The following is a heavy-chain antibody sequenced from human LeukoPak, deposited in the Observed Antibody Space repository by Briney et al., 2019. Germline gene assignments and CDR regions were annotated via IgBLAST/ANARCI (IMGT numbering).Heavy chain of an antibody. V-gene: IGHV3-23*01. J-gene: IGHJ3*02. CDR2: ISNSDGKT. CDR3: ARARSSYGYGDAFDI. Sequence: GGSLRLSCAASGFTFSSYAMSWVRQAPGKGLEWVSTISNSDGKTYYADSVKGRFTISRDNSKNTLYLQMNSLRAEDTAVYYCARARSSYGYGDAFDIWGQGTMVTVSS. CDR1: GFTFSSYA. D-gene: IGHD5-18*01.